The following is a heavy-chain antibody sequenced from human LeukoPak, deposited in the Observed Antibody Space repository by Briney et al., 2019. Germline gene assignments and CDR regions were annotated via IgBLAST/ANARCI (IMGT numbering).Heavy chain of an antibody. D-gene: IGHD3-10*01. V-gene: IGHV4-30-4*01. Sequence: SQTLSLTCTVSDGSISSGDYYWSWIRQPPGKGLEWIGYIYYSGSTYYNPSLKSRVTMSVDTSKNQFSLKMSSVTAADTAVYYCASNYGSGSYHYFDYWGQGTLVTVSS. CDR3: ASNYGSGSYHYFDY. J-gene: IGHJ4*02. CDR2: IYYSGST. CDR1: DGSISSGDYY.